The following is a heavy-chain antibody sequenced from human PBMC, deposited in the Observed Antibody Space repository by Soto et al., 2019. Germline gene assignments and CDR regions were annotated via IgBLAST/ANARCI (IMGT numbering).Heavy chain of an antibody. V-gene: IGHV6-1*01. J-gene: IGHJ6*03. D-gene: IGHD1-7*01. CDR2: TYYRSRWYN. Sequence: QVQLQELGPGLVKPSQTLSLTCAISGDSVSSNSAAWNWIRMSPSRCLEWLARTYYRSRWYNDYSVSVRSLITVNPDTSKNHFSLQLTSVTPEDTAVYYCAGTTSHQWYYMDVWGKGTTVTVSS. CDR3: AGTTSHQWYYMDV. CDR1: GDSVSSNSAA.